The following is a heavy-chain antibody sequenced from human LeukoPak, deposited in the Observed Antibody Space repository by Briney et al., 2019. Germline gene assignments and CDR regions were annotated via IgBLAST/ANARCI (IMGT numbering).Heavy chain of an antibody. D-gene: IGHD1-26*01. Sequence: GESLRLSCAASGFTFSSYSMNWVRQVPGKGLEWVSSISSASTYIYYADSVKGRFTISRDNAKNSLYLQMNNLRAEDTAVYYCARGPVVPGATFDYWGQGTLVTVSS. V-gene: IGHV3-21*01. CDR2: ISSASTYI. CDR1: GFTFSSYS. J-gene: IGHJ4*02. CDR3: ARGPVVPGATFDY.